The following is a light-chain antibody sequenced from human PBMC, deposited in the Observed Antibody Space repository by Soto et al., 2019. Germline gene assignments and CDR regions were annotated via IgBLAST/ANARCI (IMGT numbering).Light chain of an antibody. Sequence: QSALTQPRSVSGSPGQSVTISCTGTSSDVGGYNYVSWYQQHPGKAPKLMIYDVSKRPSGVPDRLSGSKSGNTASLTISGLKAEDEADYYCCSYAGSYTSDVVFGGGTKVTVL. J-gene: IGLJ2*01. CDR2: DVS. CDR3: CSYAGSYTSDVV. V-gene: IGLV2-11*01. CDR1: SSDVGGYNY.